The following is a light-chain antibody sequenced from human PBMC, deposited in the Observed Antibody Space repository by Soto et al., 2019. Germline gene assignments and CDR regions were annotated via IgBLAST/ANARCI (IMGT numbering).Light chain of an antibody. Sequence: EIVLSQSSGSLSFSPGEGATPSCNASQSVADNYLAWYQQKPGQAPRLLIYAASRRAIGIPDTFSGSGSGTDFTLTITRLEPEDFALYYCQQYGHSPRTFGQGTKVDI. CDR2: AAS. CDR3: QQYGHSPRT. J-gene: IGKJ1*01. CDR1: QSVADNY. V-gene: IGKV3-20*01.